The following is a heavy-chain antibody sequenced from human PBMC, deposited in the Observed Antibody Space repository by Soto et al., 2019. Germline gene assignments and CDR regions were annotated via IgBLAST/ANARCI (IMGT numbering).Heavy chain of an antibody. Sequence: ASVKVSCKASGYTFTSYYMHWVRQAPGQGLEWMGIINPSGGSTSYAQKFQGRVTMTRDTSTSTVYMELSSLRSEDTAVYYCARETWSGYSYYYYGMDVWGQGTTVTVSS. V-gene: IGHV1-46*01. CDR3: ARETWSGYSYYYYGMDV. D-gene: IGHD3-3*01. J-gene: IGHJ6*02. CDR1: GYTFTSYY. CDR2: INPSGGST.